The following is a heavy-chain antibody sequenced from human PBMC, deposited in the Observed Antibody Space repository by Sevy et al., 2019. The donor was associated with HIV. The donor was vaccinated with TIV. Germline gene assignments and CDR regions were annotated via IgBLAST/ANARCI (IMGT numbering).Heavy chain of an antibody. CDR1: GFTFSSYA. J-gene: IGHJ4*02. D-gene: IGHD6-13*01. CDR2: ISYDGSNK. V-gene: IGHV3-30-3*01. Sequence: GGSLRLSCAASGFTFSSYAMHWVRQAPGKGLEWVAVISYDGSNKYYADSVKGRFTISRDNSKNTLYLQMNSLRAEDTAGYYCARDYVIAAAGTIPDYWGQGTLVTVSS. CDR3: ARDYVIAAAGTIPDY.